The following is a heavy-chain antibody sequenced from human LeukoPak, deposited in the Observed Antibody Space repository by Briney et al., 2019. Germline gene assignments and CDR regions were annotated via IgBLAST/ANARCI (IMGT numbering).Heavy chain of an antibody. J-gene: IGHJ5*02. CDR2: IYPGDSDT. CDR1: GYSFNSYW. D-gene: IGHD5-24*01. Sequence: GEALKISCKGSGYSFNSYWIGWVRQMPGKGLEWMGIIYPGDSDTRYSPSVQGQVTISADQSISTPYLQWSSLKASDTAMYYCARPRDGQNSRFDPWGQGTLVTVSS. V-gene: IGHV5-51*01. CDR3: ARPRDGQNSRFDP.